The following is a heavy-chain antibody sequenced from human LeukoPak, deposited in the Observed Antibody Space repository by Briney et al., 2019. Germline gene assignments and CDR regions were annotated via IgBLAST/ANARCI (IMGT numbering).Heavy chain of an antibody. Sequence: SVKVSCKTSGYTFSNYGISWVRQAPGQGLEWMGGIIPIFGTANYAQKFQGRVTITADKSTSTAYMELSSLRSEDTAVYYCASRTLYGDRTYYYYMDVWGKGTTVTVSS. CDR2: IIPIFGTA. J-gene: IGHJ6*03. CDR1: GYTFSNYG. D-gene: IGHD4-17*01. V-gene: IGHV1-69*06. CDR3: ASRTLYGDRTYYYYMDV.